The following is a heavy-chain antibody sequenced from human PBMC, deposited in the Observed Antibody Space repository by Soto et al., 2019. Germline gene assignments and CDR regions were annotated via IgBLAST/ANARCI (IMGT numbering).Heavy chain of an antibody. D-gene: IGHD3-10*01. Sequence: QVQLQESGPGLVKPSQTLSLTCTVSGGSISSGGPYWSWIRQHSGKGLEWIGYIYYRGTTYYSPSLKSRVTISVDTSKNQFSLRLSSVTVADTAVYYCARGAQWFGESTPPYSVMDVWGQGTTVTVSS. J-gene: IGHJ6*02. CDR2: IYYRGTT. CDR3: ARGAQWFGESTPPYSVMDV. V-gene: IGHV4-31*03. CDR1: GGSISSGGPY.